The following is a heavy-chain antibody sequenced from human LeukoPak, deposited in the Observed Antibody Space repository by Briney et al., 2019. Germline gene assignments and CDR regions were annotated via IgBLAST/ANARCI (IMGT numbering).Heavy chain of an antibody. Sequence: SETLSLTCTVSGYSISSGYYWGWIRQPPGKGLEWIGSIYHSGKNYYNPSLKSRVTMSVDTSKNQFSLKLTSVTAADTAMYYCARGRISVADPPNWLDPWGRGTLVTVSS. CDR2: IYHSGKN. V-gene: IGHV4-38-2*02. CDR1: GYSISSGYY. D-gene: IGHD6-19*01. CDR3: ARGRISVADPPNWLDP. J-gene: IGHJ5*02.